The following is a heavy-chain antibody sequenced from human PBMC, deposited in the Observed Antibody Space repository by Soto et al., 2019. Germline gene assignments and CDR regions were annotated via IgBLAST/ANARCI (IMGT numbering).Heavy chain of an antibody. J-gene: IGHJ1*01. CDR2: IYYSGST. V-gene: IGHV4-59*01. CDR3: ASARGDSSGYYAEYFQH. Sequence: SETLSLTCPVSGGSISSYYWSWIRPPPGKGLEWIGYIYYSGSTNYNPSLKSRVTISVDTSKNQFSLKLSSVTAADTAVYYCASARGDSSGYYAEYFQHWGQGTLVNVAS. D-gene: IGHD3-22*01. CDR1: GGSISSYY.